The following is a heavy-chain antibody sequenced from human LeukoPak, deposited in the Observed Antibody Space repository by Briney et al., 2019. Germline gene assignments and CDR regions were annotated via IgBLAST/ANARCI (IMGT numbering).Heavy chain of an antibody. D-gene: IGHD5-18*01. J-gene: IGHJ4*02. V-gene: IGHV4-39*02. CDR2: IYYSGTT. Sequence: PSETLSLTCTVSGDSIISAAYYWGWIRQPPGKGLEWIGSIYYSGTTYCNPSLKSRVTMSVDTSKNHFSLQLSSVTAADTAVYYCARLLGRYSYEIDYWGQGTLVTVSS. CDR1: GDSIISAAYY. CDR3: ARLLGRYSYEIDY.